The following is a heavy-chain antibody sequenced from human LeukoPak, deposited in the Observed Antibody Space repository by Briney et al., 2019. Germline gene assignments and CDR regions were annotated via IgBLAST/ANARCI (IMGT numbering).Heavy chain of an antibody. J-gene: IGHJ4*02. V-gene: IGHV4-34*01. CDR1: GGSFSGYY. D-gene: IGHD3-3*01. CDR3: ARVRRDYDFWSGYYNRYYFDY. CDR2: INHSGST. Sequence: SETLSLTCAVSGGSFSGYYWSWIRQPPGKGLEWIGEINHSGSTNYNPSLKSRVTISVDTSKNQFSLKLSSVTAADTAVYYCARVRRDYDFWSGYYNRYYFDYWGQGTLVTVSS.